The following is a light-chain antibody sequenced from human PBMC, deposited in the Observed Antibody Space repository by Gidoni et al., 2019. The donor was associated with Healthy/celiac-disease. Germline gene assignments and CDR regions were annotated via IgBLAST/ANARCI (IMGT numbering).Light chain of an antibody. J-gene: IGLJ2*01. CDR2: DDS. CDR3: QVWDSSSDHPGVV. V-gene: IGLV3-21*04. CDR1: NIGSKS. Sequence: SSVLTQPPSVSVAPGTTARIHCVGNNIGSKSVHWYQQKPGQAPVLVIYDDSDRPSGIPERFSGSNSGNTATLTISRVEAGDEADYYCQVWDSSSDHPGVVFGGGTKLTVL.